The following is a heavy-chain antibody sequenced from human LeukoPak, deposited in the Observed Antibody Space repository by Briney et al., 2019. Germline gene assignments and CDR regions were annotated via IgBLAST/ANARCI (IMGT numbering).Heavy chain of an antibody. CDR3: ARHRSIRYSGYD. J-gene: IGHJ4*02. D-gene: IGHD5-12*01. V-gene: IGHV4-34*01. Sequence: SETLSLTCTVSGVSISSYYWSWIRQPPGKGLEWIGEINHSGSTNYNPSLKSRVTISVDTSKNQFSLKLSSVTAADTAVYYCARHRSIRYSGYDWGQGTLVTVSS. CDR1: GVSISSYY. CDR2: INHSGST.